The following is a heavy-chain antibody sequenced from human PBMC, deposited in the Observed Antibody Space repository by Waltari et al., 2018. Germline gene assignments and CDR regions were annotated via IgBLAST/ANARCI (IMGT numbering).Heavy chain of an antibody. V-gene: IGHV1-69*01. Sequence: QVQLVQSGAEVKQPGSSVKVSCTASGATFRSSAIRWVRQALGKGLGGMGGIIPIFGTGNDAQKFKGRVTITADESTSTAYMELSSLRSEDTAVYYCARDRPGIAAAGTSKFDYWGQGTLVTVSS. CDR2: IIPIFGTG. CDR1: GATFRSSA. D-gene: IGHD6-13*01. CDR3: ARDRPGIAAAGTSKFDY. J-gene: IGHJ4*02.